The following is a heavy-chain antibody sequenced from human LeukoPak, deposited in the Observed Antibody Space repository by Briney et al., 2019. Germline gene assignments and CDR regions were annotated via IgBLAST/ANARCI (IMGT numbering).Heavy chain of an antibody. V-gene: IGHV4-4*07. Sequence: PSETLSLTCTVSGGSISSYYWSWLRQPAGKGLEWIGRIYTSGSTNYNPSLKSRVTMSVDTSKNQFSLKLSSVTAADTAVYYCARYYYDSSGYYLDYWGQGTLVTVSS. D-gene: IGHD3-22*01. CDR2: IYTSGST. CDR1: GGSISSYY. CDR3: ARYYYDSSGYYLDY. J-gene: IGHJ4*02.